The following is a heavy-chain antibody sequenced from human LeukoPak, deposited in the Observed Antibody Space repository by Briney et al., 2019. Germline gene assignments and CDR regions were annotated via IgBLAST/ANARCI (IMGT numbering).Heavy chain of an antibody. CDR1: GYSISSGYY. CDR2: IYHSGST. CDR3: ARLSVYHYSGSYLIRGWFDP. Sequence: SETLSLTCAVSGYSISSGYYWGWIRQPPGKGLEWIGSIYHSGSTYYNPSLKSRVTISVDTSKNQFSLKLSSVTAADTAVYYCARLSVYHYSGSYLIRGWFDPWGQGTMVTVSS. D-gene: IGHD3-10*01. V-gene: IGHV4-38-2*01. J-gene: IGHJ5*02.